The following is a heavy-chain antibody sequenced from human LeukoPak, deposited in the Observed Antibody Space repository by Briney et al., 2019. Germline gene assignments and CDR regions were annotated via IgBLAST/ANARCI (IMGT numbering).Heavy chain of an antibody. CDR1: GYTSTGYY. J-gene: IGHJ3*02. CDR3: ARDGTATDAFDI. V-gene: IGHV1-2*06. Sequence: ASVKVSCKASGYTSTGYYMHWVRQAPGQGLEWMGRINPNSGGTNYAQKFQGRVTMTRDTSISTAYMELSRLRSDDTAVYYCARDGTATDAFDIWGQGTMVTVSS. D-gene: IGHD6-13*01. CDR2: INPNSGGT.